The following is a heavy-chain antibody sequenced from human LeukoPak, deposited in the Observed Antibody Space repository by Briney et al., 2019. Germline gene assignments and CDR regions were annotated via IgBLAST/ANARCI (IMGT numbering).Heavy chain of an antibody. Sequence: GGSLRLSCAASGFTFSSYWMSWVRQAPGKGLEWVANIKQDGSEKYYVDSVKGQFTISRDNAKNSLYLQMNSLRAEDTAVYYCARDRGYYYDSSGYYYYYWGQGTLVTVSS. J-gene: IGHJ4*02. D-gene: IGHD3-22*01. CDR2: IKQDGSEK. CDR3: ARDRGYYYDSSGYYYYY. V-gene: IGHV3-7*01. CDR1: GFTFSSYW.